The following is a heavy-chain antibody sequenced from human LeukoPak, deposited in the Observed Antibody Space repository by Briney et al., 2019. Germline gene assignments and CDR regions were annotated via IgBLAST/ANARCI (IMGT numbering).Heavy chain of an antibody. V-gene: IGHV1-18*01. CDR1: GYTFSNFG. CDR2: ISGNNDNP. D-gene: IGHD2-2*01. Sequence: ASVKVSCKASGYTFSNFGISWVRQAPGQGLEWMGWISGNNDNPNYGQEFQGRFTVTTDSSTSTAYMELRNLRSDDTAVYYCARDGTSTDDYWGQGTLATVSS. J-gene: IGHJ4*02. CDR3: ARDGTSTDDY.